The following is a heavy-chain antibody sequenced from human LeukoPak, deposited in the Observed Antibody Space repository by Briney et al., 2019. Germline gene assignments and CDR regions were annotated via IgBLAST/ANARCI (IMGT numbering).Heavy chain of an antibody. J-gene: IGHJ4*02. CDR1: GGSISSGDYY. V-gene: IGHV4-61*08. Sequence: SQTLSLTCTVSGGSISSGDYYWSWIRQPPGKGLEWIGYIYYSGSTNYNPSLKSRVTISIDTSKNQFSLKVSSVTAADTAVYYCARDSVDYFDYWGQGTLVTVSS. CDR3: ARDSVDYFDY. D-gene: IGHD4-23*01. CDR2: IYYSGST.